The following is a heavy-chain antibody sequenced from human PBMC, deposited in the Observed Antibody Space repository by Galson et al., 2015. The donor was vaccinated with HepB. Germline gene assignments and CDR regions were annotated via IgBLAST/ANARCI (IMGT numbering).Heavy chain of an antibody. D-gene: IGHD2-8*01. CDR1: GGSISSGGYY. J-gene: IGHJ6*02. CDR2: IYYSGST. V-gene: IGHV4-31*03. CDR3: ARTHPKESTNGVYSYYYYYGMDV. Sequence: TLSLTCTVSGGSISSGGYYWSWIRQHPGKGLEWIGYIYYSGSTYYNPSLKSRVTISVDTSKNQFSLKLSSVTAADTAVYYCARTHPKESTNGVYSYYYYYGMDVWGQGTTVTVSS.